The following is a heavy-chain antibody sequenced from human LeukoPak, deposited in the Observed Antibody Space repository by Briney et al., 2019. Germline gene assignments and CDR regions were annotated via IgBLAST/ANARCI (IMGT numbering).Heavy chain of an antibody. Sequence: PGGSLRLSCAAPGFTFRGYAMHGVGQAPGKGLEWVAVISYDGSNKYYADSVKGRFTISRDNSKNTLYLQMNSLRAEDTAVYYCEMVRGVISWGQGTLVTVSS. CDR3: EMVRGVIS. V-gene: IGHV3-30-3*01. D-gene: IGHD3-10*01. CDR2: ISYDGSNK. CDR1: GFTFRGYA. J-gene: IGHJ4*02.